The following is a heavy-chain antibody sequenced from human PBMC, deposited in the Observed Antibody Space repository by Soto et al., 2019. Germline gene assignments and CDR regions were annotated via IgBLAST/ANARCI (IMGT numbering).Heavy chain of an antibody. CDR1: GYSFTSYW. CDR2: IYPGDSDT. D-gene: IGHD2-15*01. V-gene: IGHV5-51*01. CDR3: ARLDSDGGSYYYYGMDV. Sequence: GESLKISCNGSGYSFTSYWIGWVRQMPGKGLEWMGIIYPGDSDTRYSPSFQGQVTISADKSISTAYLQWSSLRASDTAMYYCARLDSDGGSYYYYGMDVWGQGTTVTVSS. J-gene: IGHJ6*02.